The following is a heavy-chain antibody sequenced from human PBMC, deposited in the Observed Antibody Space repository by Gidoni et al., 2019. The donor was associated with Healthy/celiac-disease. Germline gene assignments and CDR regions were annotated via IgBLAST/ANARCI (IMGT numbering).Heavy chain of an antibody. D-gene: IGHD3-22*01. CDR3: AREIDSGYYDSSGTPGFDP. Sequence: QVQPVASAGRLAKPGASLTLSCAASGFSFSDYSLSCTCQAPGQALDWVSYIISSSSYTKYADYVKGRCTISRDNAKNSLYLKMSSLRAEETAVYYCAREIDSGYYDSSGTPGFDPWGQGTLVTVSS. V-gene: IGHV3-11*06. CDR1: GFSFSDYS. J-gene: IGHJ5*02. CDR2: IISSSSYT.